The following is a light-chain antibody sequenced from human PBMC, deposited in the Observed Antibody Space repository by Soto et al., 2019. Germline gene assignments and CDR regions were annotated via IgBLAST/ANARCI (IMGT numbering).Light chain of an antibody. CDR3: ISYTNSDTYV. CDR1: SSDVGGYNY. V-gene: IGLV2-14*03. Sequence: QSVLAQPASVSGSPGQSITISCTGTSSDVGGYNYVSWYQQYPGKAPKLMVFNFINRPSGVSNRFSGSKSGNTASLTISGLQAEDEADYYCISYTNSDTYVFGTGTKVTVL. CDR2: NFI. J-gene: IGLJ1*01.